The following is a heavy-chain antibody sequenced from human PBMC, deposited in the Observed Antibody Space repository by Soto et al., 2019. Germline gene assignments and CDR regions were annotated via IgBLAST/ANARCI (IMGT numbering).Heavy chain of an antibody. V-gene: IGHV3-30*14. CDR2: ISFDEGNT. CDR1: GFTFSSFN. CDR3: ARVETLTAGVHY. J-gene: IGHJ4*01. Sequence: GGSLRLSCAASGFTFSSFNMHWVRRAPGKGLEWVALISFDEGNTYYADSVKGRFTISRDNSNNTIYLQMSNLRVEDTAVYYCARVETLTAGVHYWGQGTLVTVSS. D-gene: IGHD6-13*01.